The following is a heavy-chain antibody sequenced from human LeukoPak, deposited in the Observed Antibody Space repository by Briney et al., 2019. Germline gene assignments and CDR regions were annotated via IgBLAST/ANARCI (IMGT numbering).Heavy chain of an antibody. V-gene: IGHV3-23*01. CDR3: AKTSNSSVWHLDY. Sequence: GGSLRLSWAASGFTSSGYAMSWVRQAPGQGLEWVSTISGFGGSTYYADSVKGRFTISRDNSKNTLYLQMNSLRAEDTAVYYCAKTSNSSVWHLDYWGQGALVTVSS. CDR1: GFTSSGYA. CDR2: ISGFGGST. J-gene: IGHJ4*02. D-gene: IGHD6-19*01.